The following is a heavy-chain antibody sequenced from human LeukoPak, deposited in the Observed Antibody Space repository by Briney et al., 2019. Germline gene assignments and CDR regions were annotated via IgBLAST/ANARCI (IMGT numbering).Heavy chain of an antibody. V-gene: IGHV3-48*02. CDR3: ARARASGRSGFDY. CDR2: ISSSSSTI. J-gene: IGHJ4*02. Sequence: TGGSLKLTCAASGFTFSGYWMHWVRQAPGKGLEWVSYISSSSSTIYYADSVKGRFTIPRDNAKNSLYLQMNSLRDEDTAVYYCARARASGRSGFDYWGQGTLVTVSS. D-gene: IGHD2-15*01. CDR1: GFTFSGYW.